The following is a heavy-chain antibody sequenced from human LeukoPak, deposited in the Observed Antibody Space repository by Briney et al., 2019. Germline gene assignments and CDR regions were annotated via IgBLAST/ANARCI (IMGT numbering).Heavy chain of an antibody. CDR2: VSNDGSNQ. V-gene: IGHV3-30-3*01. J-gene: IGHJ4*02. D-gene: IGHD6-19*01. CDR3: ARDRSSGQNNLPSDY. Sequence: GGSLRLSCAASGFTFTYYAMHWVRQAPGKGLEWVSVVSNDGSNQDYTDSVKGRFIISRDDSKSTVYLQMNSLRGEDTAVYYCARDRSSGQNNLPSDYWGQGTLVTVSS. CDR1: GFTFTYYA.